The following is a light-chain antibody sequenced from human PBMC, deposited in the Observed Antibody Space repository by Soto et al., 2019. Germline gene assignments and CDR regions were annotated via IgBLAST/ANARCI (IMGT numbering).Light chain of an antibody. Sequence: DIQMTQSPSSLSASVGDRVTITCQASQDITNYLIWYQQKPGKAPTLLIYDASNLETGVTSRFIRSGSGTDFTFTISSLQPEDIATYYCQQYDNLPLTFGGGTKVEIK. CDR2: DAS. CDR3: QQYDNLPLT. J-gene: IGKJ4*01. CDR1: QDITNY. V-gene: IGKV1-33*01.